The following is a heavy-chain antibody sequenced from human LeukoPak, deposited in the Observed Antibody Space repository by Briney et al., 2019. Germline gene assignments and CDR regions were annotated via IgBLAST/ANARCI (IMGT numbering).Heavy chain of an antibody. V-gene: IGHV3-53*01. D-gene: IGHD4/OR15-4a*01. J-gene: IGHJ4*02. CDR2: IYSGST. Sequence: GGSLRLSCTVSVFTVSSNSMSWVRQAPGKGLEWVSFIYSGSTHYSDSVKGRFTISRDNSKNTLYLQMNSLRAEDTAVYYCARRAGAYSHPYDYWGQGTLVTVSS. CDR1: VFTVSSNS. CDR3: ARRAGAYSHPYDY.